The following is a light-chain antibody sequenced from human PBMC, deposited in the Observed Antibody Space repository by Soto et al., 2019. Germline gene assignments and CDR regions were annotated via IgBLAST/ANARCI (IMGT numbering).Light chain of an antibody. J-gene: IGKJ1*01. Sequence: EIVLTQSPGTLSLSPGERATLSCRASQSVSGHYLAWYQQKPGQPPRLLIYGASSRATGIPDRFSGSGSGTHFTLTISRLEPDDFAMYYCQQCGTSLWTFGQGTKVDIK. CDR3: QQCGTSLWT. CDR1: QSVSGHY. CDR2: GAS. V-gene: IGKV3-20*01.